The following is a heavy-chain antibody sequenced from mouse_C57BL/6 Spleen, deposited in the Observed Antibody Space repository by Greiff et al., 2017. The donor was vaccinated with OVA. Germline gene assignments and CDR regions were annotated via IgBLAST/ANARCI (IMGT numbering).Heavy chain of an antibody. CDR2: FHPYNDDT. CDR1: GYTFTTYP. CDR3: ARPKNYGSKNWYFDV. D-gene: IGHD1-1*01. J-gene: IGHJ1*03. V-gene: IGHV1-47*01. Sequence: VQLQQSGAELVKPGASVKMSCKASGYTFTTYPIEWMKQNHGKSLEWIGNFHPYNDDTKYNEKFKGKATLTVEKSSSTVYLELSRLTSDDSAVYYGARPKNYGSKNWYFDVWGTGTTVTVSS.